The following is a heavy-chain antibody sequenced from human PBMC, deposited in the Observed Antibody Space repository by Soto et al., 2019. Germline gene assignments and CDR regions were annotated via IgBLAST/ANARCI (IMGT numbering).Heavy chain of an antibody. V-gene: IGHV3-21*01. CDR1: GFTFSSYS. CDR2: ISSSSYI. Sequence: GGSLRLSCAASGFTFSSYSMNWVRQAPGKGLEWVSSISSSSYIYYADSVKARFTISRDNAKNSLYLQMNSLRAEDTAVYYCARITGTTFVFDYWGQGTLVTVSS. J-gene: IGHJ4*02. CDR3: ARITGTTFVFDY. D-gene: IGHD1-7*01.